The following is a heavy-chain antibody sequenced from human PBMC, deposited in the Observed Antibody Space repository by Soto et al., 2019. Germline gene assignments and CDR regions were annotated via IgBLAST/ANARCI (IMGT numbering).Heavy chain of an antibody. D-gene: IGHD3-10*01. Sequence: ASVKVSCKASGYTFTSYAMHWVRQAPGQRLEWMGWINAGNGNTKYSQKFQGRVTITRDTSASTAYMELSSLRSEATAVYYCATSHQPYGSGSYYSAVNFDYWGQGTLVTVSS. V-gene: IGHV1-3*01. CDR3: ATSHQPYGSGSYYSAVNFDY. CDR1: GYTFTSYA. CDR2: INAGNGNT. J-gene: IGHJ4*02.